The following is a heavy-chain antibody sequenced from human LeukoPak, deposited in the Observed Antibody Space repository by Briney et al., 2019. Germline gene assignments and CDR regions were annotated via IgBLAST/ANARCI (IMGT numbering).Heavy chain of an antibody. Sequence: GGSLRLSCAASGFTVSSNYMSWVRQAPGKGLEWVSVIYSGGSTYYADSVKGRFTISRDNSKNTLYLQMNSLRAEDTAVYYCARDPASTRSERYAFDIWGQGTMVTVSS. J-gene: IGHJ3*02. CDR2: IYSGGST. CDR1: GFTVSSNY. V-gene: IGHV3-53*01. D-gene: IGHD1-1*01. CDR3: ARDPASTRSERYAFDI.